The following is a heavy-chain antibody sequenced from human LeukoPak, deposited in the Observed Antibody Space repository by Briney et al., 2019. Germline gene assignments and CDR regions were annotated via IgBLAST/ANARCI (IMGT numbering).Heavy chain of an antibody. CDR3: AKSGILGTYYFDY. J-gene: IGHJ4*02. CDR2: TSGSGGST. V-gene: IGHV3-23*01. Sequence: GGSLRLSCAASGFTFSSYGMHWVRQAPGKGLEWVSATSGSGGSTYYADSVRGRFTISRDNSKNTLYLQMNSLRAEDTAVYYCAKSGILGTYYFDYWGQGTLVTVSS. CDR1: GFTFSSYG. D-gene: IGHD2-15*01.